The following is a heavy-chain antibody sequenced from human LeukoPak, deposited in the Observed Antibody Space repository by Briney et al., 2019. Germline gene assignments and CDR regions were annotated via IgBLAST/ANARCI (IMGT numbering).Heavy chain of an antibody. CDR2: ISWNGAST. CDR1: GFIFDDYA. D-gene: IGHD1-26*01. J-gene: IGHJ2*01. V-gene: IGHV3-43D*04. CDR3: AKWETVNGYFDL. Sequence: PGGSLRLSCAASGFIFDDYAMHWVRQAPGKGLESVSLISWNGASTFYADSVKGRFTISRDNSKNSLYLQMHSLRVEDTALYYCAKWETVNGYFDLWGRGTLVTVSS.